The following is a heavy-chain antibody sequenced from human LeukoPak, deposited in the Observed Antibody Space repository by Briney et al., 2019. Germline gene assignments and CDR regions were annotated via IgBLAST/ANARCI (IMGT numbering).Heavy chain of an antibody. CDR2: MNPNSGNT. D-gene: IGHD6-13*01. CDR1: GYTFTSYD. V-gene: IGHV1-8*01. Sequence: ASVKVSCKASGYTFTSYDINWVRQATGQGLEWMGWMNPNSGNTGYAQKFQGRVTMTRNTSISTAYMELSSLRSEDTAVYYCARAPRRSRGPAAGTSYYFDYWGQGTLVTVSS. CDR3: ARAPRRSRGPAAGTSYYFDY. J-gene: IGHJ4*02.